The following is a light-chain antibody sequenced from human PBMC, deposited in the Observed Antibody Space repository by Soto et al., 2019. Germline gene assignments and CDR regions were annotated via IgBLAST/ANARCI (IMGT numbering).Light chain of an antibody. Sequence: SYDLTQPPSVSGAPGQTARITCGGNNIGSKSEHWYRQKPGQAPVLVVYDDSDRPSGIPERFSGSNSGNTATLTISRVEAGDEADYYCQVWDSSSDHHVVFGGGTKLTVL. CDR1: NIGSKS. CDR2: DDS. V-gene: IGLV3-21*02. CDR3: QVWDSSSDHHVV. J-gene: IGLJ2*01.